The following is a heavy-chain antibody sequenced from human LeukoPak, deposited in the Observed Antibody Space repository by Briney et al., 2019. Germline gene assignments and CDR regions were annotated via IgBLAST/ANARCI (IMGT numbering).Heavy chain of an antibody. CDR3: ARGTMVRGVIRTPFDY. CDR2: IWYDGSNK. J-gene: IGHJ4*02. CDR1: GFTFSSYG. V-gene: IGHV3-33*01. D-gene: IGHD3-10*01. Sequence: GGSLRLSCAASGFTFSSYGMHWVRQAPGKGLEWVAVIWYDGSNKYYADSVKGRFTISGDNSKNTLYLQMNSVRAEDTAVYYCARGTMVRGVIRTPFDYWGQGTLVTVSS.